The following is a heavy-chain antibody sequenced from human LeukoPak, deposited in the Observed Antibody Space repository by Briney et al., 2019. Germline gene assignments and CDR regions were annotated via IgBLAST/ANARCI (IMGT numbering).Heavy chain of an antibody. CDR3: TSREDYYDSSGY. CDR2: IRSKANSYAT. V-gene: IGHV3-73*01. J-gene: IGHJ4*02. CDR1: GFTFGGSA. Sequence: PGGSLRLSCAASGFTFGGSAMHWVRQASGKGLEWVGRIRSKANSYATAYAASVKGRFTISRDDSKNTAYLQMNSLKTEDTAVYYCTSREDYYDSSGYWGQGTLVTVSS. D-gene: IGHD3-22*01.